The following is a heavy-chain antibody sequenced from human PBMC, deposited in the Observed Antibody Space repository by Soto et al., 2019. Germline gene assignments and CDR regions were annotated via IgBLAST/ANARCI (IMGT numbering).Heavy chain of an antibody. CDR2: MNPNSGNT. V-gene: IGHV1-8*01. J-gene: IGHJ6*03. CDR3: ARGRGATYDYYYYMDV. D-gene: IGHD3-10*01. Sequence: ASVKGSCKASGYTFTSYDINWVRQATGQGLEWMGWMNPNSGNTGYAQKFQGRVTMTRNTSISTAYMELSSLRSEDTAVYYCARGRGATYDYYYYMDVWGKGTTVTVSS. CDR1: GYTFTSYD.